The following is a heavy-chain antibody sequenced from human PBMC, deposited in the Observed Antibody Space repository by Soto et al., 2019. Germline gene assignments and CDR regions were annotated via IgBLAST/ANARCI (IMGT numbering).Heavy chain of an antibody. D-gene: IGHD3-22*01. Sequence: ASVKVSCKASGYTFTSYYMHWVRQAPGQGLEWMGIINPSGGSTSYAQKFQGRVTMTRDTSTSTVYMELSSLRSEDTAVYYCATEGDYYDSSGRRTHYFDYWGQGTLVTVS. V-gene: IGHV1-46*01. CDR2: INPSGGST. J-gene: IGHJ4*02. CDR3: ATEGDYYDSSGRRTHYFDY. CDR1: GYTFTSYY.